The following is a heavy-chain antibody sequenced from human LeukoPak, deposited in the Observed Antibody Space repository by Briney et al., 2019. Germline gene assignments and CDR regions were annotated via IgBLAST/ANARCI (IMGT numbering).Heavy chain of an antibody. D-gene: IGHD5-12*01. CDR2: ISGSGGST. J-gene: IGHJ6*03. Sequence: GGSLRLSCAASGFTFSSYGMSWVRQAPGKGLEWVSAISGSGGSTYYADSVKGRFTISRDNSKNTLYLQMNSLRAEDTAVYYCAKGGYSGYDSPPSYYYYMDVWGKGTTVTISS. V-gene: IGHV3-23*01. CDR3: AKGGYSGYDSPPSYYYYMDV. CDR1: GFTFSSYG.